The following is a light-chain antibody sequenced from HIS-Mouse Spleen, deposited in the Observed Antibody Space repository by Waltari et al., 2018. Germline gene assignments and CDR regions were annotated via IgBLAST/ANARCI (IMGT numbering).Light chain of an antibody. CDR3: SSYTSSSTLV. CDR1: SSDVGGSNY. J-gene: IGLJ2*01. CDR2: DVS. V-gene: IGLV2-14*03. Sequence: QSALTQPASVSGSPGQSITISCTGTSSDVGGSNYASWYQQHPGKAPKLMLYDVSNRPSGVSNRFSGSKSGNTASLTISGLQAEDEADYYCSSYTSSSTLVFGGGTKLTVL.